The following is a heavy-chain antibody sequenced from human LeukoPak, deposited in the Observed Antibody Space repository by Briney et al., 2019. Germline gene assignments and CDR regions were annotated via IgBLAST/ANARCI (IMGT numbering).Heavy chain of an antibody. D-gene: IGHD4-17*01. V-gene: IGHV4-30-4*01. CDR1: GGSIGSGVYY. Sequence: PSQTLSLTCTVSGGSIGSGVYYWSWVRQSPGKGLEWIGNIYYSGSAYYNPSLKSRVSISVGTSTNQFSLKLRSVTAADTAVYYCARDYDDYSSPYWCFDLWGRGTLVTVSS. J-gene: IGHJ2*01. CDR2: IYYSGSA. CDR3: ARDYDDYSSPYWCFDL.